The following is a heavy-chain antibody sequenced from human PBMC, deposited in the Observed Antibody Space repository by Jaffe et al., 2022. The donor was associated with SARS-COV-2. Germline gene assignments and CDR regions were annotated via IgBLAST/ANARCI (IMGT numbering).Heavy chain of an antibody. CDR2: ISYDGSNK. D-gene: IGHD3-9*01. V-gene: IGHV3-30-3*01. CDR1: GFTFSSYA. CDR3: ARGHLRYFDWLSY. Sequence: QVQLVESGGGVVQPGRSLRLSCAASGFTFSSYAMHWVRQAPGKGLEWVAVISYDGSNKYYADSVKGRFTISRDNSKNTLYLQMNSLRAEDTAVYYCARGHLRYFDWLSYWGQGTLVTVSS. J-gene: IGHJ4*02.